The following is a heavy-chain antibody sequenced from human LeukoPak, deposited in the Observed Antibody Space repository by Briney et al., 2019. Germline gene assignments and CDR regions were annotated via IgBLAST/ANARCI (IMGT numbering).Heavy chain of an antibody. CDR2: IYYSGST. D-gene: IGHD3-10*01. CDR1: GGSISSGYYC. CDR3: ARAMVRNYPDY. V-gene: IGHV4-30-4*08. J-gene: IGHJ4*02. Sequence: SETLSLTCTVSGGSISSGYYCWSWIRQPPGKGLEWIGYIYYSGSTYYNPSLKRRVTISVDTSKNQFSRKLSSVTAADTAVYYCARAMVRNYPDYGGRGTLVTVSS.